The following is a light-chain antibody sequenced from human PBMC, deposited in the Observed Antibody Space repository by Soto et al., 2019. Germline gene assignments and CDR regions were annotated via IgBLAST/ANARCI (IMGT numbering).Light chain of an antibody. CDR2: KAS. J-gene: IGKJ4*01. CDR1: QSISTW. CDR3: QQYNTYPLT. V-gene: IGKV1-5*03. Sequence: DIQMTQSPSTLSASVGDRVTITCRASQSISTWLAWYQQKPGKAPKLLIYKASSLEGGVPSRFSGSGSGTEFNITVSGLRPDDLAAYYCQQYNTYPLTFGGGTTVEIK.